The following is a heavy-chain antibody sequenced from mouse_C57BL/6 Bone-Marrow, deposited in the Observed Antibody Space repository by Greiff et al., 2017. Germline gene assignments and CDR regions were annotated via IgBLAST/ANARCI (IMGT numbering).Heavy chain of an antibody. V-gene: IGHV1-85*01. CDR2: IYPRDGST. CDR1: GYTFTSYD. CDR3: ARYYSNYARAMDY. J-gene: IGHJ4*01. Sequence: QVQLQQSGPELVKPGASVKLSCKASGYTFTSYDINWVKQRPGQGLEWIGWIYPRDGSTTYNEKFKGKATLTVDTSSSTAYMELHSLTSEDSAVYFCARYYSNYARAMDYWGQGTSVTVSS. D-gene: IGHD2-5*01.